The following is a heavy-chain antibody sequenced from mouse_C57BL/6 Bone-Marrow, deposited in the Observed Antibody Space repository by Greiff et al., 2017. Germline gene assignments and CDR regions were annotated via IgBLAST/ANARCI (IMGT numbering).Heavy chain of an antibody. CDR1: GFTFSSYA. CDR3: TIDQGNSPLFAY. V-gene: IGHV5-9-1*02. Sequence: EVQLVASGEGLVKPGGSLKLSCAASGFTFSSYAMSWVRQTPEKRLEWVAYISSGGDYIYYADTVKGRFTISRDNARNTLYLQMSSLKSEDTAMYYCTIDQGNSPLFAYWGQETLVTVSA. J-gene: IGHJ3*01. D-gene: IGHD2-1*01. CDR2: ISSGGDYI.